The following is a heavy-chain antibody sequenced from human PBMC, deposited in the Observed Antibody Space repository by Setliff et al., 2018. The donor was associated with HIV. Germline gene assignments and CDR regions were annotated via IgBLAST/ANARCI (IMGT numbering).Heavy chain of an antibody. V-gene: IGHV4-31*01. J-gene: IGHJ6*04. CDR1: GDAVTSGGFY. CDR3: ARGSSFLDI. CDR2: MYSSGST. Sequence: PSETLSLTCTVSGDAVTSGGFYWTWVRQFPGKGLEWIGQMYSSGSTHYNPSLQSQVTISIDRPKNQFSLKLTSVTAADTAVYYCARGSSFLDIWGRGTKVTVPQ.